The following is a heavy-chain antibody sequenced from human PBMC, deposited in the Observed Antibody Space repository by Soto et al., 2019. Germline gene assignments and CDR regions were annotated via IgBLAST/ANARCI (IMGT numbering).Heavy chain of an antibody. CDR2: IYYSGST. CDR1: GGSISSSSYY. D-gene: IGHD4-17*01. CDR3: ARGVWGDYTP. V-gene: IGHV4-39*01. Sequence: QLQLQESGPGLVKPSETLSLTCTVSGGSISSSSYYWGWIRQPPGKGLEWIGSIYYSGSTYYNPSLKSRVTISVDTSKNQFPLKLSSVTAADTAVYYCARGVWGDYTPWGQGTLVTVSS. J-gene: IGHJ5*02.